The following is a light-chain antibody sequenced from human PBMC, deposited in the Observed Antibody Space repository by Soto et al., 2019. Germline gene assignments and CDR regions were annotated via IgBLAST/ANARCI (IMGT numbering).Light chain of an antibody. J-gene: IGKJ4*01. Sequence: EIVLTQSPATLSLSPGDRATLSCRASQSVSSYLAWYQQKPGQAPRLLIFDASIRATGIPARFSGSGSGTDFTLTISSLEPEDFAIYYCQQRSNWPPLTFGGGTEVEIK. CDR1: QSVSSY. CDR2: DAS. V-gene: IGKV3-11*01. CDR3: QQRSNWPPLT.